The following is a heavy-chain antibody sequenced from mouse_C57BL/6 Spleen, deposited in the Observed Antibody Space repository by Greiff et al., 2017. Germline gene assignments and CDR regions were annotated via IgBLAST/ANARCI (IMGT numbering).Heavy chain of an antibody. D-gene: IGHD1-1*01. CDR2: IYPGDGDT. CDR1: GYAFSSYW. Sequence: VQLQQSGAELVKPGASVKISCKASGYAFSSYWMNWVKQRPGKGLEWIGQIYPGDGDTNYNGKFKGKATLTADKSSSTAYMQLSRLTSEDSAVYFCARDGYGSSYRYFDYWGQGTTLTVSS. V-gene: IGHV1-80*01. CDR3: ARDGYGSSYRYFDY. J-gene: IGHJ2*01.